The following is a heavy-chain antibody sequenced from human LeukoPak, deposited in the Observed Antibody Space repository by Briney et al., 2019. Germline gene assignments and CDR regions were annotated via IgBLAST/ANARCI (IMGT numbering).Heavy chain of an antibody. V-gene: IGHV3-20*04. CDR2: INWNGGST. J-gene: IGHJ6*03. D-gene: IGHD2-2*02. CDR3: ARCRPYCSSTSCYTYYYYYMDV. CDR1: GFTFDDYG. Sequence: GGSLRLSCAASGFTFDDYGMSWVRQAPGKGLEWVSGINWNGGSTGYADSVKGRFTISRDNAKNSLYLQMNSLRAEDTALYYCARCRPYCSSTSCYTYYYYYMDVWGQGTRSPSP.